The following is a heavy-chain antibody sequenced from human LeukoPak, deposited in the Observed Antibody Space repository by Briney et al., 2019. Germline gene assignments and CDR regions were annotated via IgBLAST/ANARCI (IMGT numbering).Heavy chain of an antibody. CDR1: GFTFSSYG. CDR3: ARDTSRIAAAGITPGY. D-gene: IGHD6-13*01. V-gene: IGHV3-33*01. CDR2: IWYDGSNK. Sequence: GGSLRLSCAASGFTFSSYGMHWVRQAPGKGLEWVAVIWYDGSNKYYADFVKGRFTISRDNSKNTLYLQMNSLRAEDTAVYYCARDTSRIAAAGITPGYWGQGTLVTVSS. J-gene: IGHJ4*02.